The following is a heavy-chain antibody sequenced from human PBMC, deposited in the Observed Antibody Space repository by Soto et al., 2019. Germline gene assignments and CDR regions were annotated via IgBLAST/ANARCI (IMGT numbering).Heavy chain of an antibody. V-gene: IGHV3-74*01. CDR2: INSDGSIT. CDR1: GFTFSSYW. D-gene: IGHD3-22*01. Sequence: EVQLVESGGGLVQPGGSLRLSCAASGFTFSSYWMHWVRQAPGKGLVWVSRINSDGSITNYADSVKGRFTISRDNAKNTLYLQMNSLRAEDTAVYYCARAVVGVGPAFDYWGQGTLVTVSS. CDR3: ARAVVGVGPAFDY. J-gene: IGHJ4*02.